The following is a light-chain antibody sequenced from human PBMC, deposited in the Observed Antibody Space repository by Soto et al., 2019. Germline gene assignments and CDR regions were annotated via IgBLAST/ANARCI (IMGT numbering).Light chain of an antibody. CDR3: QQSHSAPLT. Sequence: QMTQSPSSLFASVEDRVTITCRASQSISSHLNWYQQKVGQTPRLLIYAASTLQSEGPPRFSGSGSGTEFTLTISGLQREDFATYYCQQSHSAPLTFGGGTK. CDR1: QSISSH. CDR2: AAS. V-gene: IGKV1-39*01. J-gene: IGKJ4*01.